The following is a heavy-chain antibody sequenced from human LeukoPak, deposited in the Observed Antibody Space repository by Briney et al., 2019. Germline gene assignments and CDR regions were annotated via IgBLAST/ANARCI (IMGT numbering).Heavy chain of an antibody. V-gene: IGHV3-66*02. CDR2: IYGDGTT. CDR1: GFTVSNDY. J-gene: IGHJ5*02. D-gene: IGHD3-10*01. CDR3: ARDRAGAQSWVALDP. Sequence: GGSLRLSCAASGFTVSNDYMAWVRQAPGRGLEWVSLIYGDGTTFYTDSVKGRFTISRDDFKNTLYLQMSSLRPEDTALYYCARDRAGAQSWVALDPWGQGTLVTVSS.